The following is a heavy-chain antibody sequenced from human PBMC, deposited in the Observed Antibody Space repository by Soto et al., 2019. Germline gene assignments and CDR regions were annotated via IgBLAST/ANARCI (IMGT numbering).Heavy chain of an antibody. J-gene: IGHJ6*02. CDR3: TRVNPYSSSWYNYYYYGMDV. Sequence: PGGSLRLSCTASGFTFGDYAMSWFHQAPGKGLEWVGFIRSKAYGGTTEYAASVKGRFTISRDDSKSIAYLQMNSLKTEDTAVYYCTRVNPYSSSWYNYYYYGMDVWGQGTTVTVSS. D-gene: IGHD6-13*01. CDR1: GFTFGDYA. CDR2: IRSKAYGGTT. V-gene: IGHV3-49*03.